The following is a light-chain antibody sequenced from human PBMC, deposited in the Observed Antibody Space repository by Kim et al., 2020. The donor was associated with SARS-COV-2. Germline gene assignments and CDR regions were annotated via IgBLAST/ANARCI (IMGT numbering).Light chain of an antibody. CDR3: QQRSHWPPWT. V-gene: IGKV3-11*01. J-gene: IGKJ1*01. CDR2: DAS. CDR1: QSVSSY. Sequence: EIVLTQSPATLSLSPGERATLSCRASQSVSSYLAWYQQKPGQAPRLLIYDASNRATGIPARFSGSGSGTDFTLTISSREPEDFAVYYCQQRSHWPPWTFGQGTKVEIK.